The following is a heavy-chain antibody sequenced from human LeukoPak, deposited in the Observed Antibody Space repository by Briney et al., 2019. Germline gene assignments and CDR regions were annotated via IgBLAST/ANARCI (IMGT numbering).Heavy chain of an antibody. D-gene: IGHD6-13*01. CDR1: GGSISSGGYS. J-gene: IGHJ4*02. Sequence: SETLSLTCAVSGGSISSGGYSWSWIRQPPGKGLEWIGYIYRSGSTYYNPSLKSRVTISVDRSKNQFSLKLSSVTAADTAVYYCARCIAAAGSGYFDYWGQGTLVTVSS. CDR2: IYRSGST. CDR3: ARCIAAAGSGYFDY. V-gene: IGHV4-30-2*01.